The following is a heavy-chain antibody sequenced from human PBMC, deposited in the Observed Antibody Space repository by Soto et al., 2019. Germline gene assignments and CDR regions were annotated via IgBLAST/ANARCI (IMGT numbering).Heavy chain of an antibody. V-gene: IGHV4-39*01. J-gene: IGHJ4*02. CDR2: IHYSGST. D-gene: IGHD2-8*01. CDR1: GDSIGTTHFY. CDR3: ARHEGNGNVWPLDY. Sequence: SETQSLTCTVSGDSIGTTHFYWAWIRQSPGKGLEWIGNIHYSGSTYYMPSLRSRVTLSVDTSKNQFSLRLTSVTAEDTAVYYCARHEGNGNVWPLDYWGQGILVTVSS.